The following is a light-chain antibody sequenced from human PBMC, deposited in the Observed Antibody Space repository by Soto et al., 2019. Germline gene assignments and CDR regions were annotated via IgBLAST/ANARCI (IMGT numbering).Light chain of an antibody. V-gene: IGKV3-20*01. Sequence: EIVLTQSPGTLSLSPGDGATLSCRASQSVSSSCLAWYQQKPDQAPRLLIYGVSSRATGIPNRFSGSGSGTDFTLTISRLEPEDFAVYYCQQYGNSPRTFGQGTKVVI. CDR2: GVS. J-gene: IGKJ1*01. CDR3: QQYGNSPRT. CDR1: QSVSSSC.